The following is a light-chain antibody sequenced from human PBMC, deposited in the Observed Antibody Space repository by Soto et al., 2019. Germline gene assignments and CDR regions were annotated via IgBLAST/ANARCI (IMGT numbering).Light chain of an antibody. J-gene: IGKJ5*01. CDR2: DAY. CDR3: QQRHMWPIT. CDR1: QSFRCL. Sequence: EVVLTQSPVTLSLSPGERATLSCRASQSFRCLLAWYQQKPGQAPRLLIYDAYTRATGIPTRFSGSGSGTDFTLTISSLAPEDSAVYYCQQRHMWPITFGQGTRLEIK. V-gene: IGKV3-11*01.